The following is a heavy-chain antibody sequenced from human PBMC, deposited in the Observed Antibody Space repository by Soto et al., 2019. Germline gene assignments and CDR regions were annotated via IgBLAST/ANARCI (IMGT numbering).Heavy chain of an antibody. V-gene: IGHV3-43*01. J-gene: IGHJ6*02. CDR2: ISWDGGST. CDR3: AGSIAAAGV. D-gene: IGHD6-13*01. CDR1: GFTFDDYT. Sequence: GGSLRLSCAASGFTFDDYTMHWVRQAPGKGLEWVSLISWDGGSTYYADSVKGRFTISRDNSKNSLYLQMNSLRTEDTALYYCAGSIAAAGVWGQGTTVTVSS.